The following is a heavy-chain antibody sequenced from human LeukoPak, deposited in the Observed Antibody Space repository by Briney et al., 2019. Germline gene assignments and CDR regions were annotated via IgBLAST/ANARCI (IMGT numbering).Heavy chain of an antibody. Sequence: GGSLRLSCAASGFTVSSNYMSWVRQAPGKGLEWVSVIYSGGSTYYADSVKGRFTISRDNSKNTLYLQMNSLRAEDTAVYYCARVRGSSGQLYYFDYWGQGTLVTVSS. D-gene: IGHD6-19*01. V-gene: IGHV3-66*01. CDR2: IYSGGST. CDR3: ARVRGSSGQLYYFDY. J-gene: IGHJ4*02. CDR1: GFTVSSNY.